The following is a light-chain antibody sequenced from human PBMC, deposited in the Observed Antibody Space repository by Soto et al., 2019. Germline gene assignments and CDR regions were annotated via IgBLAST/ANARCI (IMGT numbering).Light chain of an antibody. J-gene: IGKJ3*01. CDR2: GAS. CDR1: QSVSSSY. V-gene: IGKV3-20*01. Sequence: EIVLTQSPGTLSLSPGERATLSCRASQSVSSSYLAWYQQKPGQAPRLLISGASSRATDIPDRFSGSGSGTDFTLTISRLEPEDFAVYYCQQYGSSIFTFGPGTKVDIK. CDR3: QQYGSSIFT.